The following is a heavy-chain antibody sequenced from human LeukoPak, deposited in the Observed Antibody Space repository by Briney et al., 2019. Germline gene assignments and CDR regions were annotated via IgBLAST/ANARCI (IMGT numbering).Heavy chain of an antibody. CDR2: ISWNSGSI. Sequence: GGSLRLSCAVSGFDFGDYTMHWVRQPPGKGLEWVSLISWNSGSIKYTESVKGRFTISRDNSKNSLYLQMSSLRTEDTALYYCARDIYDSGDFRGDFWGLGTLVTVSS. J-gene: IGHJ4*02. V-gene: IGHV3-43*01. D-gene: IGHD3-22*01. CDR1: GFDFGDYT. CDR3: ARDIYDSGDFRGDF.